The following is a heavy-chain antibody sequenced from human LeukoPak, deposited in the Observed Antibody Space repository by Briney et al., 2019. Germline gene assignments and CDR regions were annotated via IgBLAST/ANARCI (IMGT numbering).Heavy chain of an antibody. J-gene: IGHJ3*02. Sequence: PGGSLRLSCAASGFIFTDYWMYWVRQAPGRGLAWVANIKEDGSEKNYVDSVKGRFTISRDNAKNSVYLQMNGPRVEDTAVYYCARGTPFNGFDIWGQGTMVTVSS. CDR3: ARGTPFNGFDI. CDR1: GFIFTDYW. D-gene: IGHD2-8*01. CDR2: IKEDGSEK. V-gene: IGHV3-7*01.